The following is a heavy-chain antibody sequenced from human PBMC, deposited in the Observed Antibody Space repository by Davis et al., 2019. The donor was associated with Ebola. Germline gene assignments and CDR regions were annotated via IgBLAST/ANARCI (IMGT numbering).Heavy chain of an antibody. CDR2: IYYTGST. Sequence: PSETLSLTCTVSGVSISGYYWSWIRQPPGKGLEWIGYIYYTGSTNYNPSLKSRVTMSLDTFMNQFSLKLTSVTAADTSIYYCAREGAADEAFDIWGQGTMVTVSS. CDR1: GVSISGYY. V-gene: IGHV4-59*01. J-gene: IGHJ3*02. CDR3: AREGAADEAFDI. D-gene: IGHD1-26*01.